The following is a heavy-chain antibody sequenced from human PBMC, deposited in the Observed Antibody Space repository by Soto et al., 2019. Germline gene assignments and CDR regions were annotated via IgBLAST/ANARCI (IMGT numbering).Heavy chain of an antibody. CDR2: IIPIFGTA. Sequence: VASVKVSCKASGGTFSSYSISWVRQAPGQGLEWMGGIIPIFGTANYAQKFQGRVTITADESTSTAYMELSSLRPEDTAVYYCVREVDMYYYDSSGYTPAYFDSWGQGTLVTVS. V-gene: IGHV1-69*13. J-gene: IGHJ4*02. CDR3: VREVDMYYYDSSGYTPAYFDS. D-gene: IGHD3-22*01. CDR1: GGTFSSYS.